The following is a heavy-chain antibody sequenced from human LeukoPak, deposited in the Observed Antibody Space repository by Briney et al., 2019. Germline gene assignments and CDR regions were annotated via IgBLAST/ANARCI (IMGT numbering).Heavy chain of an antibody. CDR2: ISSSSSYI. CDR3: ARVAAAGNDY. CDR1: GFTFSSYS. J-gene: IGHJ4*02. D-gene: IGHD6-13*01. Sequence: GGSLRLSCAASGFTFSSYSMNWVRQAPGKGLEWVSSISSSSSYIYYADSVKGRFTFSRDNAKNSLYLQMNSLRAEDTAVYYCARVAAAGNDYWGQGTLVSVSS. V-gene: IGHV3-21*01.